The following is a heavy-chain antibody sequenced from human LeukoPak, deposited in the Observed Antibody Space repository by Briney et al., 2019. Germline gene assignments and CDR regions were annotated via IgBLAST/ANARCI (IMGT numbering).Heavy chain of an antibody. Sequence: ASVKVSCKASGYTFTSYDINWVRPATGQGLEWMGWMNPYSGNTGYAQKFQGRVTMTRNTSIRTAFLELSSPRCDDTAVYYCSRQIAAYEVFNYNGMDVWGQGSTVTVSS. CDR3: SRQIAAYEVFNYNGMDV. V-gene: IGHV1-8*01. D-gene: IGHD6-13*01. J-gene: IGHJ6*02. CDR2: MNPYSGNT. CDR1: GYTFTSYD.